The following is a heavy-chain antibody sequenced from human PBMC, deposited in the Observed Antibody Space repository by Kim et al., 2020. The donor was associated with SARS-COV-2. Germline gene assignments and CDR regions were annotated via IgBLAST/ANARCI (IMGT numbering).Heavy chain of an antibody. CDR3: ARGRLYQQLGLYFDY. V-gene: IGHV4-34*01. J-gene: IGHJ4*02. D-gene: IGHD6-13*01. CDR2: INHSGST. Sequence: SETLSLTCAVYGGSFSGYYWSWIRQPPGKGLEWIGEINHSGSTNYNPSLKSRVTISVDTSKNQFSLKLSSVTAADTAVYYCARGRLYQQLGLYFDYWGQG. CDR1: GGSFSGYY.